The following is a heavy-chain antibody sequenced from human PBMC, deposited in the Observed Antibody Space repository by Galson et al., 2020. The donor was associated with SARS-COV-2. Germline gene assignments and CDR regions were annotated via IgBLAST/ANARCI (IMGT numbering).Heavy chain of an antibody. D-gene: IGHD6-19*01. Sequence: SETLSLTCTVSGDSINNYQWSWIRQPAGKGLEWIGRFSSRRTNYNPSLRSRVTMSVDTSKNLFSLRLTSMTAADTAMYYCATAPATGWFYLDSWGQGTLVTVSS. V-gene: IGHV4-4*07. CDR1: GDSINNYQ. CDR2: FSSRRT. CDR3: ATAPATGWFYLDS. J-gene: IGHJ4*02.